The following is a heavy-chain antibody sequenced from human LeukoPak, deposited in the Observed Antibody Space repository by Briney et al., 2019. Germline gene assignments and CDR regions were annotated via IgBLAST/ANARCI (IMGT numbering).Heavy chain of an antibody. CDR3: ARGRYYDSSGYYYVSAFDI. Sequence: SETLSLTCAVSGGSISSGGYSWSWIRQPPGKGLEWIGYIYHSGSTYYNPSLKSRVTISVDRSKNQFSPKLSSVTAADTAVYYCARGRYYDSSGYYYVSAFDIWGQGTMVTVSS. D-gene: IGHD3-22*01. CDR1: GGSISSGGYS. V-gene: IGHV4-30-2*01. CDR2: IYHSGST. J-gene: IGHJ3*02.